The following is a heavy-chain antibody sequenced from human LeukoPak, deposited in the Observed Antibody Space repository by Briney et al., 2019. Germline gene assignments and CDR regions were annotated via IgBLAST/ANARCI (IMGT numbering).Heavy chain of an antibody. V-gene: IGHV4-59*01. CDR1: GGSINFI. CDR2: IYHNGST. D-gene: IGHD3-3*01. Sequence: SETLSLTCSVSGGSINFIWSWIRQSPGKGLEWIGCIYHNGSTSYNSPLKSRVAISLDTSKKQVSLMLNSVTASDTAVYYCGRDVRRGLRFNNFYPYFGMDVWGKGTTVIVSA. J-gene: IGHJ6*04. CDR3: GRDVRRGLRFNNFYPYFGMDV.